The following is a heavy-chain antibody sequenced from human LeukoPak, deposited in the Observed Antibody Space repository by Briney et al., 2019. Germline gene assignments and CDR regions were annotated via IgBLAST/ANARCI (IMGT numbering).Heavy chain of an antibody. D-gene: IGHD3-10*01. Sequence: ASVKVSCKASGYTFTSYYIRWVRQAPGQGLEGMGIINPSGGSTSYTQKFQDRVTMTRDMSTSTVYMEMSSLRSDDTAVYYCARRQVAGGPFDYWGQGTPVTVSS. V-gene: IGHV1-46*01. CDR1: GYTFTSYY. CDR3: ARRQVAGGPFDY. J-gene: IGHJ4*02. CDR2: INPSGGST.